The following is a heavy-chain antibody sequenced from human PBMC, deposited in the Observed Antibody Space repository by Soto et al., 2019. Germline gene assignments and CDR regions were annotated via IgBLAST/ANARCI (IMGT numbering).Heavy chain of an antibody. V-gene: IGHV3-23*01. Sequence: EVQLLESGGGLVQPGGSLRLSCAASGFTFSSYAMSWVRQAPGKGLEWVSAISGSGGSTYYADSVKGRFTISRDNSKNTLSLQMNSLRAEDTAVYYCAKGILYSHLINWFDPWGQGNLVTVSS. D-gene: IGHD6-13*01. J-gene: IGHJ5*02. CDR2: ISGSGGST. CDR3: AKGILYSHLINWFDP. CDR1: GFTFSSYA.